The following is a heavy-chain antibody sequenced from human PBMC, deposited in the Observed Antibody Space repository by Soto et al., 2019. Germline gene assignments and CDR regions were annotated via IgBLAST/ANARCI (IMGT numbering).Heavy chain of an antibody. CDR1: GFTFSSYG. J-gene: IGHJ4*02. V-gene: IGHV3-33*01. CDR3: ARDHAIAVAGPDY. Sequence: QVQLVESGGGVVQPGRSLRLSCAASGFTFSSYGMHWVRQAPGKGLEWVAVIWYDGSNKYYADSVKGRFTISRDNSKNTLYLQMNSLRAEDTAVYYCARDHAIAVAGPDYWGKGTLVTVSS. CDR2: IWYDGSNK. D-gene: IGHD6-19*01.